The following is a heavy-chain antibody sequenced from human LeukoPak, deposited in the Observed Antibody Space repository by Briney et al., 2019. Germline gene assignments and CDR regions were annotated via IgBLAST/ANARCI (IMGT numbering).Heavy chain of an antibody. CDR3: ARGLTVTTRRYYFDY. V-gene: IGHV4-38-2*02. D-gene: IGHD4-17*01. J-gene: IGHJ4*02. CDR1: GGSISSYY. CDR2: IYHSGST. Sequence: SETLSLTCTVSGGSISSYYWGWIRQPPGKGLEWIGSIYHSGSTYYNPSLKSRVTISVDTSKNQFSLKLSSVTAADTAAYYCARGLTVTTRRYYFDYWGQGTLVTVSS.